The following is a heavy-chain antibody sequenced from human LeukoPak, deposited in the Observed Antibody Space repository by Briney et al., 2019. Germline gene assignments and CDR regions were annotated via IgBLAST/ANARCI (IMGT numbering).Heavy chain of an antibody. D-gene: IGHD6-6*01. CDR3: ARGGAARPDY. Sequence: PGGSLRLSCAASGFTFSNYGMDWVRQAPGKGLEWVSYIGSSSGSIYYADSVKGRFTITRDNAKNSLFLQMNSLRAEDTAVYYCARGGAARPDYWGQGTLVTVSS. V-gene: IGHV3-48*01. CDR2: IGSSSGSI. CDR1: GFTFSNYG. J-gene: IGHJ4*02.